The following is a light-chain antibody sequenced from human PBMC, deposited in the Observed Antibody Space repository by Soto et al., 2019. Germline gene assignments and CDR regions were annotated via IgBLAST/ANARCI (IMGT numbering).Light chain of an antibody. Sequence: EIVLKQSPATLSLSPGERATLSCRASQSVNIYLGWYQQRPGQAPRLLIYDASTRATGIPARFSGSGSETEFTLTISSLEPEDFVVYYCQQRSNWPSVTFGGGTKVEIK. V-gene: IGKV3-11*01. J-gene: IGKJ4*01. CDR1: QSVNIY. CDR2: DAS. CDR3: QQRSNWPSVT.